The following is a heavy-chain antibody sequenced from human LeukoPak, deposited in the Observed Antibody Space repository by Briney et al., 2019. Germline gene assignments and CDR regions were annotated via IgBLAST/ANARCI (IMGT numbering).Heavy chain of an antibody. CDR1: GGSFSGYY. CDR3: ARDNLAGREYYYYYGMDV. Sequence: SETLSLTCAVYGGSFSGYYWSWIRQPPGKGLEWIGEINHSGSTNYNPSLKSQVTISVDKSKNQFSPKLSSVTAADTAVYYCARDNLAGREYYYYYGMDVWGQGTTVTVSS. D-gene: IGHD6-19*01. CDR2: INHSGST. J-gene: IGHJ6*02. V-gene: IGHV4-34*01.